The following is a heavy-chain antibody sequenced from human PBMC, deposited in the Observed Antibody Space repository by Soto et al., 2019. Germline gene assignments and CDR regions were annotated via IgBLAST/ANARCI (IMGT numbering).Heavy chain of an antibody. V-gene: IGHV4-59*01. J-gene: IGHJ6*02. CDR1: GGSISSYY. D-gene: IGHD3-10*01. Sequence: SETLSLTCTVSGGSISSYYWSWIRQPPGKGLEWIGYIYYSGSTNYNPSLKSRVTISVDTSKNQFSLKLSSVTAADTAVYYRARGEKRITMVRGVITPVYGMDVWGQGTTVTVSS. CDR2: IYYSGST. CDR3: ARGEKRITMVRGVITPVYGMDV.